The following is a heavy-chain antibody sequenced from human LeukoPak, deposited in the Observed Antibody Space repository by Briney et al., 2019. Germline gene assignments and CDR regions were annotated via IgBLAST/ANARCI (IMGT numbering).Heavy chain of an antibody. Sequence: QAGGSLRLSCAASGFTFSSYGMHWVRQAPGKGLEWVAVIWFDGSNKYYADSVKGRFTISRDNSKNTLYLQMNSLRVEDTAIYYCAKALVRGDLDYWGQGTLVTVSS. V-gene: IGHV3-33*06. J-gene: IGHJ4*02. CDR3: AKALVRGDLDY. D-gene: IGHD3-10*01. CDR2: IWFDGSNK. CDR1: GFTFSSYG.